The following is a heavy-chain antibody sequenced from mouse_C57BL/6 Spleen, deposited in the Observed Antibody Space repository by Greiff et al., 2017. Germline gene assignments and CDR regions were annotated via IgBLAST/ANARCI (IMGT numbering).Heavy chain of an antibody. J-gene: IGHJ4*01. V-gene: IGHV5-17*01. CDR1: GFTFSDYG. CDR3: ARQHYAMDY. Sequence: EVKLEESGGGLVKPGGSLKLSCAASGFTFSDYGMHWVRQAPEKGLEWVAYISSGSSTIYYADTVKGRFTISRDNAKNTLFLQMTSLRSEDTAMYYCARQHYAMDYWGQGTSVTVSS. CDR2: ISSGSSTI.